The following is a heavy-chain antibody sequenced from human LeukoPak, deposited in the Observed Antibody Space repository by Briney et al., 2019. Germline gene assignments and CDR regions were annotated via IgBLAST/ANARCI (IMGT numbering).Heavy chain of an antibody. CDR2: IIPIFGTA. Sequence: ASVKVSCKASGGTFSSYAISWVRQAPGQGLEWMGGIIPIFGTANYAQKFQGRVTITADKSTSTAYMELSSLRSEDTAVYYCARDNLEHARGPKRGRNHGGNSMFAFDIWGQGTMVTVSS. V-gene: IGHV1-69*06. CDR1: GGTFSSYA. J-gene: IGHJ3*02. CDR3: ARDNLEHARGPKRGRNHGGNSMFAFDI. D-gene: IGHD4-23*01.